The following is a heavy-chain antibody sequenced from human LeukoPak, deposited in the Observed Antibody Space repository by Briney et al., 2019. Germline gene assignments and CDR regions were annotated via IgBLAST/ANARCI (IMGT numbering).Heavy chain of an antibody. V-gene: IGHV3-23*01. J-gene: IGHJ3*02. CDR3: ARPRDGYSIDAFDI. D-gene: IGHD5-24*01. Sequence: GESLRLSCAASGFTFSSYAMSWVRQAPGKGLEWVSRISGSGDTYYADSVKGRFTISRDNSMNTLYLQLSSLRAEDTAIYYCARPRDGYSIDAFDIWGQGTMVTVSS. CDR2: ISGSGDT. CDR1: GFTFSSYA.